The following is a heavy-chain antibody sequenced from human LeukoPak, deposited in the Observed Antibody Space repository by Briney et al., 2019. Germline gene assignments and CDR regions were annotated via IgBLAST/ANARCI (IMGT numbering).Heavy chain of an antibody. CDR2: INHSGST. V-gene: IGHV4-34*01. J-gene: IGHJ6*03. D-gene: IGHD2-15*01. CDR3: ARGYCSGGSCYSYYYYNYMDV. CDR1: GGSFSGYY. Sequence: SETLSLTCAVYGGSFSGYYWSWIRQPPGKGLEWIGEINHSGSTNYNPALKSRVTISVDTSKNQFFLKLSSVTAADTAVYYCARGYCSGGSCYSYYYYNYMDVWGKGTTVTVSS.